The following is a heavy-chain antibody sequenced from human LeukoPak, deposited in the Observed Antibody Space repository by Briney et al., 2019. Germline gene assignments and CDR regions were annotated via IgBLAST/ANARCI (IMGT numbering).Heavy chain of an antibody. CDR1: GGSFSGYY. CDR3: ARVRLGCYSTSCHTNWFDP. CDR2: INHSGST. D-gene: IGHD2-2*02. J-gene: IGHJ5*02. V-gene: IGHV4-34*01. Sequence: SETLSLTCAVYGGSFSGYYWSWIRQPPGKGLEWIGEINHSGSTNYNPSLKSRLTMSVDTSKNQFSLKLSSVTAADTAVYYCARVRLGCYSTSCHTNWFDPWGQGTLVTVSS.